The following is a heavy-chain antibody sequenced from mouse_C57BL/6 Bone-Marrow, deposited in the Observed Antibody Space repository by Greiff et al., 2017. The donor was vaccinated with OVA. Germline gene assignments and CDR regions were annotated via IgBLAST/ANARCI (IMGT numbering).Heavy chain of an antibody. Sequence: DVQLVESGGDLVKPGGSLKLSCAASGFTFSSYGMSWVRQTPDKRLEWVATISSGGSYTYYPDSVKGRFTISRDNAKNTLYLQMSSLKSEDTAMYYCARGDYDYFDYWGQGTTLTVSS. V-gene: IGHV5-6*01. CDR2: ISSGGSYT. CDR1: GFTFSSYG. J-gene: IGHJ2*01. CDR3: ARGDYDYFDY. D-gene: IGHD2-4*01.